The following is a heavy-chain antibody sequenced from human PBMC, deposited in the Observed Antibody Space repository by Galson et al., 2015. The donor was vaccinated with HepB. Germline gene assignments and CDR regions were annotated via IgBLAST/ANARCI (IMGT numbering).Heavy chain of an antibody. Sequence: SVKVSCKASGYTFTSYGISWVRQAPGQGLEWMGWISAYNGNTNYAQKLQGRVTMTTDTSTSTAYMELRSLRSDDTAVYYCARLSVVVVVAATIFDYWGQGTLVTVSS. CDR1: GYTFTSYG. J-gene: IGHJ4*02. CDR2: ISAYNGNT. V-gene: IGHV1-18*04. D-gene: IGHD2-15*01. CDR3: ARLSVVVVVAATIFDY.